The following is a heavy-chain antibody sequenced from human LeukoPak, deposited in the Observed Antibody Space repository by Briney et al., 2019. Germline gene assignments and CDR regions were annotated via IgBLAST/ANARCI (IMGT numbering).Heavy chain of an antibody. CDR2: ISSSGSTI. CDR1: GFTFSSYG. J-gene: IGHJ6*03. Sequence: PGGSLRLSCAASGFTFSSYGMSWVRQAPGKGLEWVSAISSSGSTIYYADSVKGRFTISRDNAKNSLYLQMNSLRAEDTAVYYCARDRQQLSSYYYYYYMDVWGKGTTVTISS. CDR3: ARDRQQLSSYYYYYYMDV. D-gene: IGHD5-18*01. V-gene: IGHV3-48*04.